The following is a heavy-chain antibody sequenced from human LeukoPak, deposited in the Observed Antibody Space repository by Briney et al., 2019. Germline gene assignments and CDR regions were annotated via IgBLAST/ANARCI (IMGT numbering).Heavy chain of an antibody. V-gene: IGHV1-2*02. CDR3: ARGARYYYDSGGYPFDY. CDR1: GYTFTGYY. CDR2: INPNSGGT. J-gene: IGHJ4*02. D-gene: IGHD3-22*01. Sequence: ASVKVSCKASGYTFTGYYMHWVRQAPGQGLEWMGWINPNSGGTNYAQKFQGRVTMTRDTSISTAYMELSRLRSDDTAVYYCARGARYYYDSGGYPFDYWGQGTLVTVSS.